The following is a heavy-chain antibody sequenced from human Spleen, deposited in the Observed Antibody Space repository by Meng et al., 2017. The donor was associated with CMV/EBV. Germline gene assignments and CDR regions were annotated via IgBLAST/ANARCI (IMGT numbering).Heavy chain of an antibody. CDR1: WDSVSSNSAA. CDR2: TYYRSKWYN. J-gene: IGHJ4*02. CDR3: ARAFGGSSPSYYFDY. Sequence: VQPPQPGPQLSQPPQTPALPCAISWDSVSSNSAAWNWIRQSPSRGLEWLGRTYYRSKWYNDYAVSVKSRITINPDTSKNQFSLQLNSVTPEDTAVYYCARAFGGSSPSYYFDYWGQGTLVTVSS. V-gene: IGHV6-1*01. D-gene: IGHD2-15*01.